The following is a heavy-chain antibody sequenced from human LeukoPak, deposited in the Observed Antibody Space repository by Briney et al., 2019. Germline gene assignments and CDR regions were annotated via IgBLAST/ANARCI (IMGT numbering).Heavy chain of an antibody. CDR3: AKGSTVVPAAYYFDY. Sequence: PGGSLRLSCAASGFTFSSYAMSWVRQAPGKGLEWVSAISGSGGSTYYADSVKGRFTISRDNSKNTLYLQMNSLRAEDTAVYYCAKGSTVVPAAYYFDYWGQGTLVTVSS. D-gene: IGHD2-2*01. CDR1: GFTFSSYA. CDR2: ISGSGGST. V-gene: IGHV3-23*01. J-gene: IGHJ4*02.